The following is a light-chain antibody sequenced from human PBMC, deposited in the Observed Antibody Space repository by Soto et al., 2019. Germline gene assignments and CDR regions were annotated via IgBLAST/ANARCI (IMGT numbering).Light chain of an antibody. CDR3: QSYDTSLRAVV. J-gene: IGLJ2*01. V-gene: IGLV1-40*01. CDR2: GNN. CDR1: SSNIGAAYE. Sequence: QSALTQSPSVSGAPGQRVIISCTGSSSNIGAAYEVHWYQQLPGAAPRVVIYGNNRRPSGVPDRFSGSKSGTSASLAIAGLQAEDEADYYCQSYDTSLRAVVFGGGTQLTVL.